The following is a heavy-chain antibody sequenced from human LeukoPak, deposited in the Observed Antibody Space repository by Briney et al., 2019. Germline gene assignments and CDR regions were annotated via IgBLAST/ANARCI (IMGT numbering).Heavy chain of an antibody. V-gene: IGHV1-18*01. Sequence: ASVKVSCKASGYTFTSYGISWVRQAPGQGLEWMGWISAYNGNTNYAQKLQGRVTMTTDTSTSTAYMELRSLRSDDTAVYYCAAQVGATSYNWFDPWGKGTLVTVSS. CDR2: ISAYNGNT. CDR1: GYTFTSYG. J-gene: IGHJ5*02. CDR3: AAQVGATSYNWFDP. D-gene: IGHD1-26*01.